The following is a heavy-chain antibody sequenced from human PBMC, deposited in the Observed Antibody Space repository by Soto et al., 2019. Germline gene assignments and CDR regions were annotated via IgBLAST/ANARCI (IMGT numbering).Heavy chain of an antibody. D-gene: IGHD1-26*01. Sequence: QVQLQESGPGLVKPSQTLSLTCTVSGGSISSGGYYWSRIRQHPGKGLEWIGYIYYSGSTYYNPSLKSRVTVSVETSKNQFSLKLSSVTAADTAVDYCAREGGIVGATAADYWGRGTLVTVSS. CDR3: AREGGIVGATAADY. CDR1: GGSISSGGYY. J-gene: IGHJ4*02. CDR2: IYYSGST. V-gene: IGHV4-31*03.